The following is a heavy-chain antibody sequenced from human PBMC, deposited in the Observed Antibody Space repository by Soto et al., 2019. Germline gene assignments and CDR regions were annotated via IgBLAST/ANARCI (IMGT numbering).Heavy chain of an antibody. CDR3: ATMATFGSLNWFDP. J-gene: IGHJ5*02. CDR2: TNPGSGDT. V-gene: IGHV1-8*01. Sequence: ASVKVSCKASGYIFTNNDVSWVRQATGQGLEWMGWTNPGSGDTGYAQKFQGRVTMTRDISIATAYMELSSLRSDDTAIYYCATMATFGSLNWFDPWGQGTLVTVSS. D-gene: IGHD3-10*01. CDR1: GYIFTNND.